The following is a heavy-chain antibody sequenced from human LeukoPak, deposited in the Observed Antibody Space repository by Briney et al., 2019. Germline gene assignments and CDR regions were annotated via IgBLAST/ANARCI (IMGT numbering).Heavy chain of an antibody. CDR3: VGTSPNYYYGMDV. CDR2: ISYDGSNK. V-gene: IGHV3-30*14. Sequence: PGRSLRLSCAASGFTFSSYAMHWVRQAPGKGLEWVAVISYDGSNKYYADSVKGRFTISRDNSKNTLYLQMNSLRAGDTAVYYCVGTSPNYYYGMDVWGQGTTVTVSS. CDR1: GFTFSSYA. J-gene: IGHJ6*02. D-gene: IGHD2-2*01.